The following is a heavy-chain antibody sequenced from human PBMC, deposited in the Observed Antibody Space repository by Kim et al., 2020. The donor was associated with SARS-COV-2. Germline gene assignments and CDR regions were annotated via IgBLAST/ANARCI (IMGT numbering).Heavy chain of an antibody. CDR3: ARGVGRGSHHFDC. CDR2: ISGIVGTT. Sequence: GGSLRLSCAASGFIFNTYGMNWVRQAPGKGLEWVSGISGIVGTTYYADSVKGRFTISRDNSKNTLYLQINSLRAEDTAVYYCARGVGRGSHHFDCWGQGTLVTVSS. V-gene: IGHV3-23*01. J-gene: IGHJ4*02. CDR1: GFIFNTYG. D-gene: IGHD3-16*01.